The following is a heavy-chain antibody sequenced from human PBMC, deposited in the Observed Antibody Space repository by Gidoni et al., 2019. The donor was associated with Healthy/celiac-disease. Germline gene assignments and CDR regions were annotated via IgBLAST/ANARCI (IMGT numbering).Heavy chain of an antibody. D-gene: IGHD3-9*01. CDR1: GFTFSSYW. CDR2: INSEGSST. CDR3: ARGSLSYDILTGYYGDNWFDP. J-gene: IGHJ5*02. V-gene: IGHV3-74*01. Sequence: EVQLVESGGGLVQPGGSLRLSCAASGFTFSSYWMHWVRHAPGKGLVWVSRINSEGSSTSYADSVKGRFTISRDNAKNTLYLQMNRLRAEDTAVYYCARGSLSYDILTGYYGDNWFDPWGQGTLVTVSS.